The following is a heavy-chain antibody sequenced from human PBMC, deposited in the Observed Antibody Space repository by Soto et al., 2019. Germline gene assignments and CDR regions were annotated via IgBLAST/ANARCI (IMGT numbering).Heavy chain of an antibody. Sequence: SETLSLTCAVYGGSFSGYYWSWIRQPPGTGLEWIGEINPSGSTNYNPSLKSRVTISVDTSKNLFSLKLISVTAADTAVYYGARQSRSGWYDGVQMAYNCFGRCGRGTLVTV. D-gene: IGHD6-19*01. CDR1: GGSFSGYY. CDR2: INPSGST. CDR3: ARQSRSGWYDGVQMAYNCFGR. V-gene: IGHV4-34*01. J-gene: IGHJ5*02.